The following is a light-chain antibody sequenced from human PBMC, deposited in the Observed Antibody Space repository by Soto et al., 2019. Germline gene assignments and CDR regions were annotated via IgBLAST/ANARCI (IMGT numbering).Light chain of an antibody. J-gene: IGKJ1*01. CDR1: QSISSW. V-gene: IGKV1-5*03. CDR3: QQYNSPRWT. CDR2: KAS. Sequence: DIQMTQSPSTLSASVGDRVTITCRASQSISSWLAWYQQKPGKAPKLLIYKASSLESGVPSRFSGSGSGTEFTVTISSLQPDDFATYYCQQYNSPRWTFGQGTKVEIK.